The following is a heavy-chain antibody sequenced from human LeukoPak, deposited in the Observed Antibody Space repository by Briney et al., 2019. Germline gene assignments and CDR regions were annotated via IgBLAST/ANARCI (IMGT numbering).Heavy chain of an antibody. V-gene: IGHV4-4*02. D-gene: IGHD2-21*02. Sequence: SGTLSLTCAVSGGSISSSNWWSWVRQPPGKGLEWIGEIYHSGSTNYNPSLKSRVTISVDKSKNQFSLKLSSVTAADTAVYYCARAYCGGDCYSPGADWFDPWGQGTLVTASS. CDR1: GGSISSSNW. CDR3: ARAYCGGDCYSPGADWFDP. CDR2: IYHSGST. J-gene: IGHJ5*02.